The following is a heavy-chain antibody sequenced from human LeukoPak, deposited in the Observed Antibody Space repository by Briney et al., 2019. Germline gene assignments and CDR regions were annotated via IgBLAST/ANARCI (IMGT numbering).Heavy chain of an antibody. D-gene: IGHD4-17*01. CDR2: IYYSGST. J-gene: IGHJ2*01. CDR3: ASPSHYYGGYGDWYFDL. CDR1: GGSISSYY. Sequence: SEALSLTCTVSGGSISSYYWSWIRQPPGKGLEWIGYIYYSGSTNYNPSLKSRVTISVDTSKNQFSLKLSSVTAADTAVYYCASPSHYYGGYGDWYFDLWGRGTLVTASS. V-gene: IGHV4-59*01.